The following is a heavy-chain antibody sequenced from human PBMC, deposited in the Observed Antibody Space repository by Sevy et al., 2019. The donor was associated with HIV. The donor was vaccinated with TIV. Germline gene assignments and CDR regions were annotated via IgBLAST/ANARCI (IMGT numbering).Heavy chain of an antibody. Sequence: GGSLRLSCVGSEFTFSYYGMHWVLQAPGKGLEWVAAIWYDGSNKYYADSVKGRFTISKDNSKNTLYLQMNSLRAEDTAVYYCAKDTRDCSGGTCYSAPLYNWFDPWGQGTLVTVSS. V-gene: IGHV3-33*03. CDR2: IWYDGSNK. J-gene: IGHJ5*02. D-gene: IGHD2-15*01. CDR3: AKDTRDCSGGTCYSAPLYNWFDP. CDR1: EFTFSYYG.